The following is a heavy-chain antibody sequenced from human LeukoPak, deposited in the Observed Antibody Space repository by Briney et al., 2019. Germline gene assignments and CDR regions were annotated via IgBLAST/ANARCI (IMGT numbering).Heavy chain of an antibody. J-gene: IGHJ3*02. D-gene: IGHD3-3*01. CDR1: GFTFSSYS. CDR2: ISSSSYI. CDR3: ARARGSITIFGVSAAFDI. Sequence: GGSLRLSCAASGFTFSSYSMNWVRQAPGKGLEWVSSISSSSYIYYADSVKGRFTISRDNAKNSLYLQMNSLRAEDTAVYYCARARGSITIFGVSAAFDIWGQGTMVTVSS. V-gene: IGHV3-21*01.